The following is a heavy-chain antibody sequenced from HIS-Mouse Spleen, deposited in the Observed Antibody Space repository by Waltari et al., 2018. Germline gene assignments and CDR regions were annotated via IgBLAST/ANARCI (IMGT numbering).Heavy chain of an antibody. V-gene: IGHV3-30*18. CDR2: ISYDGSNK. J-gene: IGHJ5*02. Sequence: GGGVVQPGRSLGLPCAASGFPFISYGIHWVRRAPGKGLEWVAVISYDGSNKYYADSVKGRFTISRDNSKNTLYLQMNSLRAEDTAVYYCAKDNSYGYNWFDPWGQGTLVTVSS. CDR3: AKDNSYGYNWFDP. D-gene: IGHD5-18*01. CDR1: GFPFISYG.